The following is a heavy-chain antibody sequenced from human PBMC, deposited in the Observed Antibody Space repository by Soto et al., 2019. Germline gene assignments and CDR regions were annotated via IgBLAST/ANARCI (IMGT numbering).Heavy chain of an antibody. D-gene: IGHD6-19*01. Sequence: ASVKVSCKASGYTFFNYVISWVRQAPGQGLEWMGWISAYNGNRNYAGKFQGRATMTTETSTSTAYMELRSLRSDDMAVYYCARDGITLAGSFDYWGQGTLVTVSS. V-gene: IGHV1-18*03. J-gene: IGHJ4*02. CDR3: ARDGITLAGSFDY. CDR2: ISAYNGNR. CDR1: GYTFFNYV.